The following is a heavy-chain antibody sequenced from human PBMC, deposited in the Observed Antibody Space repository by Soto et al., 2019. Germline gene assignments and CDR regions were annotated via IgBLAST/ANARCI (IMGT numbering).Heavy chain of an antibody. D-gene: IGHD3-22*01. CDR1: DGSITPNY. V-gene: IGHV4-59*08. CDR3: ARLGAYYQALDS. CDR2: VYYAGTT. J-gene: IGHJ4*02. Sequence: QIQLQESGPGLVKPSETLSLSCTVSDGSITPNYYTWVRQPPGKGLEWIGYVYYAGTTTYHPSLKSRVTISIDTSKNEVSLKLPSVTAADTAVYYCARLGAYYQALDSWGQGTLVTVSS.